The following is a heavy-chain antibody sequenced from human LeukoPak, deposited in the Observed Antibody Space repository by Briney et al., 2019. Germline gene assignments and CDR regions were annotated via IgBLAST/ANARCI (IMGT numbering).Heavy chain of an antibody. CDR2: IYYSGST. Sequence: SETLSLTCTVSGGSISSSSYYWGWIRQPPGKGLEWIGSIYYSGSTYYNPSLKSRVTISVDTSKNQFSLKLSSVTAADTAVYYCARDTPDDSSSNWFDPWGQGTLVTVSS. D-gene: IGHD3-22*01. V-gene: IGHV4-39*07. J-gene: IGHJ5*02. CDR3: ARDTPDDSSSNWFDP. CDR1: GGSISSSSYY.